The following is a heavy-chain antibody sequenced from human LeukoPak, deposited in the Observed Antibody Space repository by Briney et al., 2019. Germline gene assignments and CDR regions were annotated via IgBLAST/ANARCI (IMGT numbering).Heavy chain of an antibody. J-gene: IGHJ4*02. CDR2: INPSGGST. D-gene: IGHD2-2*02. CDR1: GYTFTGYY. CDR3: ARAPDIVVVPAAITIVATAWLLDY. V-gene: IGHV1-46*01. Sequence: ASVKVSCKASGYTFTGYYMHWVRQAPGQGLEWMGIINPSGGSTSYAQKFQGRVTMTRDTSTSTVYMELSSLRSEDTAVYYCARAPDIVVVPAAITIVATAWLLDYWGQGTLVTVSS.